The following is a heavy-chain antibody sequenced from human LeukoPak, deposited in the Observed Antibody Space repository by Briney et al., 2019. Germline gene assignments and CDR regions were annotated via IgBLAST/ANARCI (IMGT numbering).Heavy chain of an antibody. J-gene: IGHJ6*03. CDR2: IYTSGST. CDR1: GGSISSYY. CDR3: AREGTITIFGVVTPYMDV. D-gene: IGHD3-3*01. Sequence: SETLSLTCTVSGGSISSYYWSWIRQPAGKGLEWIGRIYTSGSTNYNPSLKSRVTMSVDTSKNQFSLKLSSVTAADTAVYYCAREGTITIFGVVTPYMDVWGKGTTVTVSS. V-gene: IGHV4-4*07.